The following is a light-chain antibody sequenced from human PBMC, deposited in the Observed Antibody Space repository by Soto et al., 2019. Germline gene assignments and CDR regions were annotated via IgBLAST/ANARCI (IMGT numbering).Light chain of an antibody. CDR1: QSLLHSTGYNY. CDR2: LGS. V-gene: IGKV2-28*01. CDR3: MQALQTPPYT. J-gene: IGKJ2*01. Sequence: DIVMTQSPLSLPVTPGEPASISCRSSQSLLHSTGYNYLDWYLQKPGQSPQLLIYLGSNRASGVPDRLSGSGSGTDYTLKISRVEAEDVGVYYCMQALQTPPYTFGQGTKLEIK.